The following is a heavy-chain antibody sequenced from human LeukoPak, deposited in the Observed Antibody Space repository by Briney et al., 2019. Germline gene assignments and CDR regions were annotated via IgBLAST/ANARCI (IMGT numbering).Heavy chain of an antibody. D-gene: IGHD6-19*01. CDR2: ITNGGVTT. J-gene: IGHJ4*02. Sequence: PGGSLRLSCAASGFTFGSYAMNWVRQTPGKSLEWVSIITNGGVTTYYADSVRGRFTISRDNSKNMLYLQMNSPRAEDTAVYYCVKLSSGSGSKFGFDSWGQGTLVTVSS. CDR3: VKLSSGSGSKFGFDS. CDR1: GFTFGSYA. V-gene: IGHV3-23*01.